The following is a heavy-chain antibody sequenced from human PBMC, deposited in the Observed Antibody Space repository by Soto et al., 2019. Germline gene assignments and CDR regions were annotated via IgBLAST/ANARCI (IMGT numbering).Heavy chain of an antibody. V-gene: IGHV6-1*01. CDR1: GDSVSSNSGA. CDR3: ARQIATTGTSGTYDS. Sequence: SQTLSLTCAISGDSVSSNSGAWTWIRQSPSRGLEWLGRTYYRSTWSNDYAISVKSRITITPDTSNNQFSLHLNSVTPEDTAVYYCARQIATTGTSGTYDSWGQGTLVTV. D-gene: IGHD6-13*01. J-gene: IGHJ4*02. CDR2: TYYRSTWSN.